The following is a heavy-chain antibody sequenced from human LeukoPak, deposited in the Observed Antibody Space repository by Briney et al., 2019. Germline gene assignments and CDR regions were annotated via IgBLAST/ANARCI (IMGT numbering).Heavy chain of an antibody. CDR3: APGGDYCSSSSCPS. D-gene: IGHD2-2*01. V-gene: IGHV3-49*04. CDR2: IRSKAYGGTT. CDR1: GFTFGDYA. J-gene: IGHJ3*01. Sequence: GGSLRLSCTASGFTFGDYAMSWVRQAPGKGLEWVGFIRSKAYGGTTEYAASVKGRFTISRDDSKNSLYLQMNSLKTEDTAVYYCAPGGDYCSSSSCPSWGQGTIVTVSS.